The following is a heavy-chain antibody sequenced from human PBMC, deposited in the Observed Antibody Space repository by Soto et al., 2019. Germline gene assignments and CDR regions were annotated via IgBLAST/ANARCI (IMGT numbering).Heavy chain of an antibody. CDR1: GGSISSYY. Sequence: PSETLSLTCTVSGGSISSYYWSWIRQPPGKGLEWIGYIYYSGSTNYNPSLKSRVTISVDTSKNQFSLKLSSVTAADTAVYYCAVDLIQYSSSWGGLFDPWGQGTLVTVSS. CDR3: AVDLIQYSSSWGGLFDP. D-gene: IGHD6-13*01. J-gene: IGHJ5*02. CDR2: IYYSGST. V-gene: IGHV4-59*01.